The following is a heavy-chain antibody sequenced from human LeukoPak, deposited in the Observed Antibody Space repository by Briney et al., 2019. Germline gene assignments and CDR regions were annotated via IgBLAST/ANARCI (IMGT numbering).Heavy chain of an antibody. CDR3: AKFKRIVVVPAARPNWFDL. J-gene: IGHJ5*02. CDR2: IYYSGST. Sequence: PSQTLSLTCTVSSGSISSGDYYWSWIRQPPGKGLEWIAYIYYSGSTYYNPSLKSRVTISVDTSKNQFSLKLSSVTAADSAVYYCAKFKRIVVVPAARPNWFDLWGQGTLVTVSS. D-gene: IGHD2-2*01. V-gene: IGHV4-30-4*08. CDR1: SGSISSGDYY.